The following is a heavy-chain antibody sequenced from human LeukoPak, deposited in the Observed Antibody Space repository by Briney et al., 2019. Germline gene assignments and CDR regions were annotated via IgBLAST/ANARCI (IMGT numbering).Heavy chain of an antibody. CDR3: ARRAYSSRGFDY. CDR1: GGSFSGYY. CDR2: INHSGST. J-gene: IGHJ4*02. D-gene: IGHD1-26*01. Sequence: SETLSLTCAVYGGSFSGYYWSWIRQPPGKGLEWIGEINHSGSTNYNPSLKSRVTISVDTSKNQFSLKLSSVTAADTAVYYCARRAYSSRGFDYWGQGTLVTVSS. V-gene: IGHV4-34*01.